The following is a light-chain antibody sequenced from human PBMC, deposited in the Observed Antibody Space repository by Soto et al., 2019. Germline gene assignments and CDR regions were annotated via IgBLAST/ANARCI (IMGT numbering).Light chain of an antibody. J-gene: IGLJ1*01. V-gene: IGLV2-11*01. Sequence: QSALTQPRSVSGSPGQSVTISCTGTNSDVGGYNYVSWYQQHPGKAPELIIFDVSQRPSGVPDRFSGAKSDNRASLTISGLQAEDEADYYCCSYAGRYTFVCGSGTKVTVL. CDR1: NSDVGGYNY. CDR3: CSYAGRYTFV. CDR2: DVS.